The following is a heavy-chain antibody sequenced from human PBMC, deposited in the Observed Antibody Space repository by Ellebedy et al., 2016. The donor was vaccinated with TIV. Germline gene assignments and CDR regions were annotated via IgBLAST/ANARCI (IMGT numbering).Heavy chain of an antibody. CDR2: INPDGGNT. CDR1: GYPFRSLY. CDR3: AARITGTTRGAMDI. D-gene: IGHD1-20*01. Sequence: AASVKVFCKASGYPFRSLYIHWVRQAPGQGLEWLGIINPDGGNTNHAQKFQGRVIITRDTSTSTVYMELSSLTFEDTAVYYCAARITGTTRGAMDIWGQGTTVTVSS. J-gene: IGHJ6*02. V-gene: IGHV1-46*01.